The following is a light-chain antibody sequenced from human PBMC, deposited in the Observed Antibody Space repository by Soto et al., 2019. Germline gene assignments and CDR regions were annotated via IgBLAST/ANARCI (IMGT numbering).Light chain of an antibody. CDR1: SSDVGSNNL. Sequence: QSALPQPASGSGSPGQSITISCTGTSSDVGSNNLVSWYQQHPGQAPKLMIYEVSKRPLGVSALFSASKSGNTASLTISGLQAEDEADYYCCSYGGSRAVFGGGTQLTVL. CDR3: CSYGGSRAV. V-gene: IGLV2-23*02. CDR2: EVS. J-gene: IGLJ7*01.